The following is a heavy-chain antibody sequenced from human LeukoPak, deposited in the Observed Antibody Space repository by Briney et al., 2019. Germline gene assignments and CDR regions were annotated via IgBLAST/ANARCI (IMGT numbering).Heavy chain of an antibody. D-gene: IGHD3-3*01. Sequence: ASVRVSCKASGGTFSSYAISWVRQAPGQGLEWMGRIIPILGIANYAQKFQGRVTITADKSTSTAYMELSSLRSEDTAVYYCAIVITIFGVVIENPFDYWGQGTLVTVTS. CDR3: AIVITIFGVVIENPFDY. CDR1: GGTFSSYA. J-gene: IGHJ4*02. V-gene: IGHV1-69*04. CDR2: IIPILGIA.